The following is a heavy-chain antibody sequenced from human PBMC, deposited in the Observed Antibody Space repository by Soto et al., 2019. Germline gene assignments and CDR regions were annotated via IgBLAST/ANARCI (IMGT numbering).Heavy chain of an antibody. CDR2: IYYSGST. D-gene: IGHD3-16*01. CDR3: ARGHNLGGSTFDI. J-gene: IGHJ3*02. Sequence: ETLSLTCTVSGGSILSHYWGWIRQPPGKGLEYIGYIYYSGSTNYNPSLKSRVTISVDMSREQFSLKLTSVTAADTAVYYCARGHNLGGSTFDIWGQGTSVTVSS. V-gene: IGHV4-59*11. CDR1: GGSILSHY.